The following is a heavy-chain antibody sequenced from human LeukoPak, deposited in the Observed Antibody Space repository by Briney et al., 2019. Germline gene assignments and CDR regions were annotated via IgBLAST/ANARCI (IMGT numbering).Heavy chain of an antibody. Sequence: GGSLRLSCAASGFTFSGSAMNWVRQAPGKGLEWVSSISSSSSYIYYADSVKGRFTISRDNAKNSLYLQMNSLRAEDTAVYYCARDKGLTGYFDYWGQGTLVTVSS. V-gene: IGHV3-21*01. CDR1: GFTFSGSA. CDR3: ARDKGLTGYFDY. D-gene: IGHD3-16*01. J-gene: IGHJ4*02. CDR2: ISSSSSYI.